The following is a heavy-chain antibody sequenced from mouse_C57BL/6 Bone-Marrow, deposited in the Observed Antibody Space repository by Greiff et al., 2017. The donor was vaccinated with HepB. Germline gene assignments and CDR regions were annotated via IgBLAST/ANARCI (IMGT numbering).Heavy chain of an antibody. CDR1: GYTFTDYN. Sequence: VQLQQSGPELVKPGASVKMSCKASGYTFTDYNMHWVKQSHGKSLEWIGYINPNNGGTSYNQKFKGKATLTVNKSSSTAYMELRSLTSEDSAVYYCARIHGYFYWYFDVWGTGTTVTVSS. J-gene: IGHJ1*03. CDR3: ARIHGYFYWYFDV. CDR2: INPNNGGT. V-gene: IGHV1-22*01. D-gene: IGHD2-3*01.